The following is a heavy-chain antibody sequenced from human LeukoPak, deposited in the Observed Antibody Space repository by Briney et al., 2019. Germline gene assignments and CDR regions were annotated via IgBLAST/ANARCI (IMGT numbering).Heavy chain of an antibody. V-gene: IGHV4-34*01. CDR3: ARVRRYCGGDCSRYFDY. Sequence: PSEPLSLTCAVYGGSFSGYYWSWIRQPPGKGLEWIGEINHSGSTNYNPSLKSRVTISVDTSKNQFSLKLSPVTAADTAVYYCARVRRYCGGDCSRYFDYWGQGTLVTVSS. CDR2: INHSGST. D-gene: IGHD2-21*01. J-gene: IGHJ4*02. CDR1: GGSFSGYY.